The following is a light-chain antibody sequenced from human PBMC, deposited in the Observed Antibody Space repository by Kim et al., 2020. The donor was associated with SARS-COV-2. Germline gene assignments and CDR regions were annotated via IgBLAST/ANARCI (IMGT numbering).Light chain of an antibody. V-gene: IGKV1-6*01. Sequence: AIQMTQSPSSLSASTGDRVTITCRASQAIRNELGWYQQKPGKAHKVLIYAASTLQSGVSSRFSGSGSGTDFTLTISSLQPEDFATYYCLQDSRYPRTFGQGTKVDIK. CDR2: AAS. J-gene: IGKJ1*01. CDR1: QAIRNE. CDR3: LQDSRYPRT.